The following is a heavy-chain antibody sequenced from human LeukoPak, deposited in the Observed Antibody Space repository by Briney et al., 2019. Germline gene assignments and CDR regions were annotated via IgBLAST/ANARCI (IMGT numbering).Heavy chain of an antibody. CDR2: IYHGRNT. D-gene: IGHD6-19*01. CDR1: GYSISSGYY. CDR3: ARTWGGIAVAGRYYYYYMDV. V-gene: IGHV4-38-2*02. J-gene: IGHJ6*03. Sequence: SETLSLTCTVSGYSISSGYYWGWIRQPPGKGLEWIGSIYHGRNTYYNPSLKNRLTISIDTSKNQFSLKLISVTAADTAVYYCARTWGGIAVAGRYYYYYMDVWGKGTTVTVSS.